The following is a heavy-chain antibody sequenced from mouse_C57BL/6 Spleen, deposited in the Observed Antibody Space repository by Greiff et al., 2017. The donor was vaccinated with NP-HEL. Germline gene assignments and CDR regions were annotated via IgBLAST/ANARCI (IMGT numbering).Heavy chain of an antibody. V-gene: IGHV5-9*01. J-gene: IGHJ4*01. D-gene: IGHD4-1*01. CDR3: ASFPNWDVGAMDY. CDR1: GFTFSSYT. Sequence: EVMLVESGGGLVKPGGSLKLSCAASGFTFSSYTMSWVRQTPEKRLEWVATISGGGGNTYYPDSVKGRFTISRDNAKNTLYLQMSSLRSEDTALYYCASFPNWDVGAMDYWGQGTSVTVSS. CDR2: ISGGGGNT.